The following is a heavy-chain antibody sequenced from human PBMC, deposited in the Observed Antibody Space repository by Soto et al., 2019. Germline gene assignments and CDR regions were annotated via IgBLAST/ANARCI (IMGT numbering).Heavy chain of an antibody. J-gene: IGHJ4*02. CDR1: GFTFSSHA. V-gene: IGHV3-23*01. Sequence: GGSLRLSCAASGFTFSSHAMRWVRQAPGKGLECVSIIKNSGATKYYADSLKGRFTISGDNSKNTLSLQMNSLRAEDTAVYYCATVLLGCEELAFDSWGQGTLVTVS. CDR3: ATVLLGCEELAFDS. D-gene: IGHD3-10*01. CDR2: IKNSGATK.